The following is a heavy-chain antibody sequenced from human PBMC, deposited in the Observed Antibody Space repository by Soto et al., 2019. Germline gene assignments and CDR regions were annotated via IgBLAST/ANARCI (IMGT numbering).Heavy chain of an antibody. CDR1: GGSINSGDYY. J-gene: IGHJ5*02. V-gene: IGHV4-31*03. D-gene: IGHD6-19*01. CDR3: AREVSPNSRGWYTVLVRWFDP. CDR2: ISYSGNT. Sequence: QVQLQESGPGLVKPSQTLSLTCTVSGGSINSGDYYWSWVRQVPGKGLEWIGFISYSGNTHYNPSLESRVTISKDTSKNQFSLRLNSMTAAHSAVYYCAREVSPNSRGWYTVLVRWFDPWGQGTLVTVSS.